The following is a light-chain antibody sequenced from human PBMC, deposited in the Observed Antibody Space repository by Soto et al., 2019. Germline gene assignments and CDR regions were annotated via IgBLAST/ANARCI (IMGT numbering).Light chain of an antibody. CDR2: DVS. V-gene: IGLV2-11*01. CDR1: SSAVGAYNY. Sequence: QSALTQPRSVSGSPGKSVTISCTGTSSAVGAYNYVSWYQQHPGKAPKLLIYDVSKRPSGVPDRFSGSKSGNTASLTISGLQAEDEADYSCCSYAGSYTWVFGGGTKLTVL. CDR3: CSYAGSYTWV. J-gene: IGLJ3*02.